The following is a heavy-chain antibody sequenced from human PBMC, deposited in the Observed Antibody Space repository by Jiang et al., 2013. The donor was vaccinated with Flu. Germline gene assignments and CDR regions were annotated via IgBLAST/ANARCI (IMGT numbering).Heavy chain of an antibody. Sequence: SGAEVKKPGASVKVSCKASGYTFTSYYMHWVRQAPGQGLEWMGIINPSGGSTSYAQKFQGRVTMTRDTSTSTVYMELSSLRSEDTAVYYCARSIVGATTGDWFDPWGQGTLVTVSS. J-gene: IGHJ5*02. D-gene: IGHD1-26*01. CDR2: INPSGGST. CDR1: GYTFTSYY. V-gene: IGHV1-46*01. CDR3: ARSIVGATTGDWFDP.